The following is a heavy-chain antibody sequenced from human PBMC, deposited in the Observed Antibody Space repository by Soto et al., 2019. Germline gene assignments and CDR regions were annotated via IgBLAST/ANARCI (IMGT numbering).Heavy chain of an antibody. CDR2: ISGSGGST. CDR3: VKDNRSAVNFGRFDY. V-gene: IGHV3-23*01. Sequence: PGGSRRLACATSGFTFSIYAMRWVRQAPGRRLEWVSAISGSGGSTYSADSVKGRFTVSRDNFKNTLYLQMDSLKAEATAIYYCVKDNRSAVNFGRFDYWGQGTLVTVSS. J-gene: IGHJ4*02. D-gene: IGHD2-15*01. CDR1: GFTFSIYA.